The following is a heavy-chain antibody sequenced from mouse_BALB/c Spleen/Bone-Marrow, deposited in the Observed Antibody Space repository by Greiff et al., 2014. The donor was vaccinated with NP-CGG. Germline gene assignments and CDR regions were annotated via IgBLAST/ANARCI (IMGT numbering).Heavy chain of an antibody. D-gene: IGHD1-1*01. J-gene: IGHJ4*01. Sequence: QVQLQQSGAELVKPGASVKLSCKASGYTFTSYWMYWVIQRPGQGLEWIGEINPRSGRTNYNEKFKSRATLTVDKSSSTAYMQLSSLPSEDAAVYYCARGLYGAMHYWGQGASVTVSS. CDR2: INPRSGRT. CDR1: GYTFTSYW. V-gene: IGHV1S81*02. CDR3: ARGLYGAMHY.